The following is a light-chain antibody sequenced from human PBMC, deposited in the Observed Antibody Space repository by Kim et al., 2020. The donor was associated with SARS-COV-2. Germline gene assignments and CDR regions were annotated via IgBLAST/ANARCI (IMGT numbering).Light chain of an antibody. CDR1: KLGHKY. CDR3: QAWDSSTVI. J-gene: IGLJ2*01. Sequence: SYELTQPPSVSVSPGQTASITCSGDKLGHKYVCXYQQKPGQSPVLVMHQDNKRPSGIPERFSGSNSGNTATLTISGTQAMDEADYYCQAWDSSTVIFGGG. V-gene: IGLV3-1*01. CDR2: QDN.